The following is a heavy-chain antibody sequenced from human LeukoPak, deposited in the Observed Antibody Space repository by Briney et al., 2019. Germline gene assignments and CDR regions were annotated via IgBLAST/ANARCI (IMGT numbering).Heavy chain of an antibody. V-gene: IGHV4-61*05. D-gene: IGHD3-10*01. CDR2: IYTSGST. CDR1: GVSISGSYYY. J-gene: IGHJ4*02. Sequence: PSETLSLTCAVSGVSISGSYYYWSWIRQPPGKGLEWIGYIYTSGSTNYNPSLKSRVTISVDTSKNQFSLKLSSVTAADTAVYYCARLGFAVDYWGQGTLVTVSS. CDR3: ARLGFAVDY.